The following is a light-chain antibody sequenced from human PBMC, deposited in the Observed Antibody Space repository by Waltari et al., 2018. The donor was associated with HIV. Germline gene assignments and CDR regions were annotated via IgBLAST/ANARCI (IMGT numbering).Light chain of an antibody. CDR2: RNN. Sequence: QSVLTQPPSASGTPGQRVTIYCSGNSSNIGSNYVDWSKQHPRTAPKLPIYRNNQRPSGVPDRFSGSKSGTSASLAISGLRSEDEADYYCAAWDDSLSGLVFGGGTKLTVL. J-gene: IGLJ3*02. CDR3: AAWDDSLSGLV. V-gene: IGLV1-47*01. CDR1: SSNIGSNY.